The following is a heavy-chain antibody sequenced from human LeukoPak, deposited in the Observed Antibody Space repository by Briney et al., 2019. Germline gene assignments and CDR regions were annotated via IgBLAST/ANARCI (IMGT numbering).Heavy chain of an antibody. CDR2: INHSGST. Sequence: SETLSLTCAVYGGSFSGYYWSWIRQPPGKGLEWIGEINHSGSTNYNPSLKSRVTISVDTSKNQFSLKLSSVTAADTAVYYCARFRRDGYNRRYFDYWGQGTLVTVSP. D-gene: IGHD5-24*01. J-gene: IGHJ4*02. V-gene: IGHV4-34*01. CDR3: ARFRRDGYNRRYFDY. CDR1: GGSFSGYY.